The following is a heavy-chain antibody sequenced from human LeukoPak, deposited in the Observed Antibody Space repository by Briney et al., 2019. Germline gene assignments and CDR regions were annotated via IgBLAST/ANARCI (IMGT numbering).Heavy chain of an antibody. J-gene: IGHJ4*02. D-gene: IGHD3/OR15-3a*01. CDR1: GGTFSSYA. Sequence: EASVKVSCKASGGTFSSYAISWVRQAPGRGLEWMGRIIPIFGTANYAQKFQGRVTITTDESTSTAYMELSSLRSEDTAVYYCATCPGPRGGDWDWGQGTLVTVSS. CDR2: IIPIFGTA. V-gene: IGHV1-69*05. CDR3: ATCPGPRGGDWD.